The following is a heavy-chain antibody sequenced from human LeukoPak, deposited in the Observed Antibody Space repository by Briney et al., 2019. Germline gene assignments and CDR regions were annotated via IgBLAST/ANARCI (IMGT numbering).Heavy chain of an antibody. V-gene: IGHV1-46*01. Sequence: ASVKVSCKASGYTFTSYYMHWVRQAPGQGLEWMGIINPGGGSTSYAQKFQGRVTMTRDTSTSTVYMELSSLRSEDTAVYYCATGIGSYYDSSAIGDYWGQGTLVTVSS. CDR3: ATGIGSYYDSSAIGDY. CDR2: INPGGGST. CDR1: GYTFTSYY. J-gene: IGHJ4*02. D-gene: IGHD3-22*01.